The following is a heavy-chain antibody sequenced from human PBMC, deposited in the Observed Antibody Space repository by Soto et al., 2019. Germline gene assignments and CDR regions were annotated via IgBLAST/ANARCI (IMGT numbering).Heavy chain of an antibody. CDR1: GGSISSSNCH. CDR2: IYYSGST. D-gene: IGHD2-2*01. Sequence: SETLSLTCTVSGGSISSSNCHWGWIRQPPGKGLEWIGSIYYSGSTQYSPSLKSRLTMSVDTSKSQFSLKLNSVTAADTAVYYCTKTYFDPRTTSTSCYCAPEIWGQGTMVTVSS. J-gene: IGHJ3*02. V-gene: IGHV4-39*01. CDR3: TKTYFDPRTTSTSCYCAPEI.